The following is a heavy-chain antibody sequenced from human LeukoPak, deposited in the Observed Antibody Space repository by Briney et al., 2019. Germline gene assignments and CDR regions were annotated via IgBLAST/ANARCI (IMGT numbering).Heavy chain of an antibody. J-gene: IGHJ4*02. CDR1: GESFSGIY. Sequence: KPSETLSLNCAVYGESFSGIYWTWIRQPPGRGLEWIGEINHSGSNTANPSLNNRVTISADTSKNQFSLKLTSMTAADTAVYYCARPRYGSGSLDSWGQGTLVTVSS. D-gene: IGHD3-10*01. V-gene: IGHV4-34*01. CDR3: ARPRYGSGSLDS. CDR2: INHSGSN.